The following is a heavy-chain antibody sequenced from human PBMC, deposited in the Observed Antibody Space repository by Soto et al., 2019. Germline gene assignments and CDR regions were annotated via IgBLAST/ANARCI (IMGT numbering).Heavy chain of an antibody. Sequence: PGGSLRLSCAASGFTFSTHAITWVRQTPGKGLEWVSSISGSGDITYYADSVRGRFTISRDNSKNTLYLQMNSLGDGDTAIYFCASRASPTVLFYFDYWGQGTLVTVSS. CDR3: ASRASPTVLFYFDY. D-gene: IGHD4-17*01. CDR1: GFTFSTHA. CDR2: ISGSGDIT. J-gene: IGHJ4*02. V-gene: IGHV3-23*01.